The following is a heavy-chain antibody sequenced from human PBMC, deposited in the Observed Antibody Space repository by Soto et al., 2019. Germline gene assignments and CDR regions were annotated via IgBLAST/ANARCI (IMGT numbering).Heavy chain of an antibody. CDR1: GFTFSDYY. CDR3: ARDLEPDNDILAGYYSPRLWGMDV. Sequence: LRPSYAASGFTFSDYYMSWIRQAPGKGLEWVSYISSSSSYTNYADSVKGRFTISRDNAKNSLYLQMNSLRAEDTAVYYCARDLEPDNDILAGYYSPRLWGMDVLGQGTTVTVSS. J-gene: IGHJ6*01. V-gene: IGHV3-11*05. D-gene: IGHD3-9*01. CDR2: ISSSSSYT.